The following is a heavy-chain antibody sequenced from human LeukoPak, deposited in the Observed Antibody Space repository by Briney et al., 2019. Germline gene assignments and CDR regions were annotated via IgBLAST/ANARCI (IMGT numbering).Heavy chain of an antibody. CDR3: ARDMGTGSGWSLGRYVDY. D-gene: IGHD6-19*01. CDR2: ISSSGSTI. V-gene: IGHV3-48*03. J-gene: IGHJ4*02. Sequence: GGSLRLSCAASGFTFSSYEMNWVRQAPGKGLEWVSYISSSGSTIYYADSVKGRFTISRDNAKNSLYLQMNSLRAEDTAVYYCARDMGTGSGWSLGRYVDYWGQGTLVTVSS. CDR1: GFTFSSYE.